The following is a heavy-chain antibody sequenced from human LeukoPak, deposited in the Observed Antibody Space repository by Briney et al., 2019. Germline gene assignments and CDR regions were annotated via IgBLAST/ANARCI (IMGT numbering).Heavy chain of an antibody. Sequence: PGGSLRLSCVASGFTFSRHAMHWVRQAPGKGLEWVAVISFDGSNKYYTGSVKGRFAISRDNSKNTLYLQMNSLRAEDTAVYYCARGRYCTTSSCYSYYHYYNMDVWGKGTTVTVSS. CDR2: ISFDGSNK. J-gene: IGHJ6*03. CDR3: ARGRYCTTSSCYSYYHYYNMDV. CDR1: GFTFSRHA. V-gene: IGHV3-30*09. D-gene: IGHD2-2*01.